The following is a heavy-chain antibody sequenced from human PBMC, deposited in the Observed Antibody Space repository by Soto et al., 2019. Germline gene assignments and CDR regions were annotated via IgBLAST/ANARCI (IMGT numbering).Heavy chain of an antibody. CDR3: ARIRLRYTLVDSFDI. CDR2: IIPIFGTA. J-gene: IGHJ3*02. Sequence: GASVKVSCKASGGTFSSYAISWVRQAPGQGLEWMGGIIPIFGTANYAQKFQGRVTITADKSTSTAYMELSSLRSEDTAVYYCARIRLRYTLVDSFDIWGQGTMVSVSS. V-gene: IGHV1-69*06. D-gene: IGHD3-9*01. CDR1: GGTFSSYA.